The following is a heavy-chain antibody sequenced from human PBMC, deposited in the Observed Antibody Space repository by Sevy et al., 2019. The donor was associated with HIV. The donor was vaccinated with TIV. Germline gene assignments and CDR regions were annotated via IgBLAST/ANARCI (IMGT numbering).Heavy chain of an antibody. CDR3: ATTKDYYENSACPFDY. V-gene: IGHV1-24*01. J-gene: IGHJ4*02. Sequence: ASVKVSCKVSGYTLTKLSMHWVRQAPGKGLEWMGSFDPEDGETLYAQKLQGRVIMTEDTSTDTAYMEVNSLRSEDTAVYYCATTKDYYENSACPFDYWGQGTLVTVSS. CDR2: FDPEDGET. CDR1: GYTLTKLS. D-gene: IGHD3-22*01.